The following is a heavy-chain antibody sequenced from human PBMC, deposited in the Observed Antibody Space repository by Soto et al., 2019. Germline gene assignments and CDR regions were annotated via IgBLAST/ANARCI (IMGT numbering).Heavy chain of an antibody. Sequence: EVQLLESGGGLVQPGGSLRLSCAASGFTFSSYAMSWVRQAPGKGLEWVSGFSGSGDSTYYADSVKGRFTISRDNSKNTLYLQMNSLRAEDTAVYYCAKGHEYNYGYYYFDYWGQGTLVTVSS. V-gene: IGHV3-23*01. D-gene: IGHD5-18*01. CDR1: GFTFSSYA. CDR2: FSGSGDST. J-gene: IGHJ4*02. CDR3: AKGHEYNYGYYYFDY.